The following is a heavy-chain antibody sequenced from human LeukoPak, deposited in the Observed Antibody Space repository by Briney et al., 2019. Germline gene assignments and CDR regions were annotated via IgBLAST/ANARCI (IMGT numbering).Heavy chain of an antibody. CDR1: GGSISSYY. D-gene: IGHD3-3*01. V-gene: IGHV4-59*01. CDR3: ARGRFLDAFDI. CDR2: IYYSGST. J-gene: IGHJ3*02. Sequence: PSETLSLTCTVSGGSISSYYWSWIRQPPGKGLEWIGYIYYSGSTKYKPSLKSRVTISVDTSKNQFSLKLSSVTAADTAVYYCARGRFLDAFDIWGQGTMVAVSS.